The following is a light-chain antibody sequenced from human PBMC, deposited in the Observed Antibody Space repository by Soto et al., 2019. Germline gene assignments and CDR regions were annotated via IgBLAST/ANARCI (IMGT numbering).Light chain of an antibody. CDR3: QQYGSSPPYT. Sequence: EIVLTQSPGTLSLSPGERDTLSCRASQSVSSSYLAWYQQKPGQAPRLLIYGASSRATGIPDRFSGSGSGTDFTLTISRLYPEDFAVYYCQQYGSSPPYTFGQGTKLEIK. J-gene: IGKJ2*01. CDR2: GAS. CDR1: QSVSSSY. V-gene: IGKV3-20*01.